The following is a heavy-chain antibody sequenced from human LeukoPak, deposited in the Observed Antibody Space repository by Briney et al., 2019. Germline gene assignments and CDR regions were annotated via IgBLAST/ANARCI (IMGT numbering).Heavy chain of an antibody. Sequence: ASVKVSCKVSGYTLTELSMHWVRQAPGKGLEWMGGFDPEDGETIYAQKFQGRVTITTDESTSTAYMELSSLRSEDTAVYYCASSGRYGGKPFDYWGQGTLVTVSS. CDR2: FDPEDGET. D-gene: IGHD4-23*01. V-gene: IGHV1-24*01. CDR3: ASSGRYGGKPFDY. J-gene: IGHJ4*02. CDR1: GYTLTELS.